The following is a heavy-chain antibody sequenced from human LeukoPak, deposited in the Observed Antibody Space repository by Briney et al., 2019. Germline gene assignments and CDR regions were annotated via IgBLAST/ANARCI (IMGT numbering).Heavy chain of an antibody. V-gene: IGHV1-3*03. D-gene: IGHD2-8*02. Sequence: ASVKVSCKASGYTFTSYAMHWVRQAPGQRLEWMGWINAGNGNTKYSQEFQGRVTTTRDTSASTAYMELSSLRSEDTAVYYCARAASETGAFRDNWFDPWGQGTLVTVSS. J-gene: IGHJ5*02. CDR2: INAGNGNT. CDR1: GYTFTSYA. CDR3: ARAASETGAFRDNWFDP.